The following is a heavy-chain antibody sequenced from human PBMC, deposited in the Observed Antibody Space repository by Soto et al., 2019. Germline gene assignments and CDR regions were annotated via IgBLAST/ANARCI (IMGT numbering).Heavy chain of an antibody. D-gene: IGHD3-9*01. V-gene: IGHV3-23*01. CDR3: AKALRYFDWLLRPWNSMDV. CDR2: ISGSGDST. Sequence: GGSLSLSCAASGFTSSNYAMSWVRQAPGRGLEWVSTISGSGDSTYYADSVKGRFTISRDNSRNTLYLQMNSLRAEDTAVYYCAKALRYFDWLLRPWNSMDVWGQGTTVTVSS. CDR1: GFTSSNYA. J-gene: IGHJ6*02.